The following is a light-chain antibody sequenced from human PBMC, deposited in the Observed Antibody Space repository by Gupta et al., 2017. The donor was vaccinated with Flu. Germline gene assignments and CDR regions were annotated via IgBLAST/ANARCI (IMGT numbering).Light chain of an antibody. V-gene: IGKV1-5*03. CDR3: QQHEIDST. CDR2: MAS. Sequence: SPATLSASVGDRVTITCRASQSIDTYLSWYQQNPGKAPNVLIYMASTLQIGVPSRFSGSGSGTDFTLTISSLQPDDFATYYCQQHEIDSTFGQGTKVEIK. J-gene: IGKJ1*01. CDR1: QSIDTY.